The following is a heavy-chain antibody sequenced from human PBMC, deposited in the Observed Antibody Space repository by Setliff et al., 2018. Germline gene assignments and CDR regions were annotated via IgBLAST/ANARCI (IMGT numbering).Heavy chain of an antibody. J-gene: IGHJ3*02. V-gene: IGHV3-9*01. CDR1: GFTFDDYA. CDR2: ISWNSGSI. Sequence: SLRLSCAASGFTFDDYAMHWVRQAPGKGLEWVSGISWNSGSIGYADSVKGRFTISRDNAKNSLYLQMNSLRAEDTALYYCAKLERGYSYGDAFDIWGQGTMVTVSS. D-gene: IGHD5-18*01. CDR3: AKLERGYSYGDAFDI.